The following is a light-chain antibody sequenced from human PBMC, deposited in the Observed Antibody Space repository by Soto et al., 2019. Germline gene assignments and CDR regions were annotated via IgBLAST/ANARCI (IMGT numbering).Light chain of an antibody. Sequence: EIVLTQSPGTLSLSPGERATLSCKADQSVSSSYLAWYQQKPGQAPRLLIYGASSRATGIPDRFSGSGSGTDFTLTISRLEAEDSAVYYCQQFDTSRYTFGQGTKLEIK. CDR2: GAS. J-gene: IGKJ2*01. V-gene: IGKV3-20*01. CDR1: QSVSSSY. CDR3: QQFDTSRYT.